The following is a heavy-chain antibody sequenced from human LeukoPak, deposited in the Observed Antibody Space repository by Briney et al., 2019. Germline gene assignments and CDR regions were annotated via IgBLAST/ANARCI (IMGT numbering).Heavy chain of an antibody. Sequence: ASVKVSCKASGYTSTGYYMHWVRQAPGQGLEWMGWINPNSGGTNYAQKFQGRVTMTRDTSISTAYMKLSGLRSDDTAVYYCYVWGECGGDCFLDYWGQGTLVTVSS. CDR2: INPNSGGT. D-gene: IGHD2-21*02. CDR1: GYTSTGYY. J-gene: IGHJ4*02. CDR3: YVWGECGGDCFLDY. V-gene: IGHV1-2*02.